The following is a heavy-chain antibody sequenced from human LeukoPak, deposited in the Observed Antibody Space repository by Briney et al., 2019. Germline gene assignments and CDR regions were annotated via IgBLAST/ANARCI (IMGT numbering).Heavy chain of an antibody. V-gene: IGHV3-23*01. CDR2: TSGSGGST. Sequence: GGSLRLSCAASGFTFSSYAMSWVRQAPGKGLEWVSATSGSGGSTYYADSVKGRFTISRDNSKNTLYLQMNSLRAEDTAVYYCAKSLVGAVGYDYWGQGTLVTVSS. D-gene: IGHD1-26*01. CDR1: GFTFSSYA. CDR3: AKSLVGAVGYDY. J-gene: IGHJ4*02.